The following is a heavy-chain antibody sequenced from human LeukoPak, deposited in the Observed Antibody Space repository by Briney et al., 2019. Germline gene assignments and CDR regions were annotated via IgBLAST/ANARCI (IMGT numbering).Heavy chain of an antibody. D-gene: IGHD1-1*01. CDR3: AKDSPWNDL. Sequence: GGSLRLSCAASGFXFSDYYMSWIRQAPGKGLKWVAVISYDGSNKYYADSVKGRFTISRDNSKNTVYLQMNSLRAEDTAVYYCAKDSPWNDLWGQGTLVTVSS. CDR2: ISYDGSNK. CDR1: GFXFSDYY. V-gene: IGHV3-30*18. J-gene: IGHJ5*02.